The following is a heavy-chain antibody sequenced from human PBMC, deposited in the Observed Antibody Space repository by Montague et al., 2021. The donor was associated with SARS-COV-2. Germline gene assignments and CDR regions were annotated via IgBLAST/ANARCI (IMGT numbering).Heavy chain of an antibody. J-gene: IGHJ6*02. CDR2: IYSGGST. V-gene: IGHV3-53*01. Sequence: SLRLSCAASGFTVSSNYMSWVRQAPGKGLEWVSVIYSGGSTYYADSVTGRFTISSDNSKNTLYLQMNSLRAEDTAVYYCARDLDYYGMDVWGQGTTVTVSS. CDR1: GFTVSSNY. CDR3: ARDLDYYGMDV.